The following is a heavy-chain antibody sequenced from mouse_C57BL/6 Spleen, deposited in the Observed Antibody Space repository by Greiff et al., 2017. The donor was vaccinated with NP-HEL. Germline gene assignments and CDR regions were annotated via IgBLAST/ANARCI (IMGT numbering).Heavy chain of an antibody. CDR1: GYTFTSYW. CDR3: ARDLPHAY. V-gene: IGHV1-59*01. CDR2: IDPSDSYT. J-gene: IGHJ3*01. D-gene: IGHD5-1*01. Sequence: QVQLQQPGAELVRPGTSVKLSCKASGYTFTSYWMHWVKQRPGQGLEWIGVIDPSDSYTNYNQKFKGKATLTVDTSSSTAYMQLSSLTSEDSAVYYCARDLPHAYWGQGTLVTVSA.